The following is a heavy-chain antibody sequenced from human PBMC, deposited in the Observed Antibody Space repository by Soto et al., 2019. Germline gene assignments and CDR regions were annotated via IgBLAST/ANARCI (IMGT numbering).Heavy chain of an antibody. V-gene: IGHV3-23*01. CDR3: AKDVVPAAEGYYFDY. CDR2: ISGSGGST. CDR1: GFTFSSYA. Sequence: GGSLRLSCAASGFTFSSYAMSWVLQAPGKGLEWVSAISGSGGSTYYADSVKGRFTISRDNSKNTLYLQMNSLRAEDTAVYYCAKDVVPAAEGYYFDYWGQGTLVTVSS. J-gene: IGHJ4*02. D-gene: IGHD2-2*01.